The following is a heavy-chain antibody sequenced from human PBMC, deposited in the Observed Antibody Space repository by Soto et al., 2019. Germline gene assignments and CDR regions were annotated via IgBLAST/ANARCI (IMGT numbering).Heavy chain of an antibody. J-gene: IGHJ4*02. CDR2: IYSGGTT. CDR3: VRAVAGTHFDY. Sequence: PGGSLRLSCAASGFTVSSNYMSWVRQAPGKGLEWVSIIYSGGTTYYADSVKGRFTISRDSSKNTLFLQVHSLRAEDTAVYYCVRAVAGTHFDYWGQGALVTVSS. CDR1: GFTVSSNY. V-gene: IGHV3-53*01. D-gene: IGHD6-19*01.